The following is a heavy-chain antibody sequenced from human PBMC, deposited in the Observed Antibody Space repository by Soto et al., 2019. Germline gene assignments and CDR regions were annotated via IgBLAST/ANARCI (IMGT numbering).Heavy chain of an antibody. J-gene: IGHJ6*02. V-gene: IGHV3-30-3*01. Sequence: QVQLVESGGGVVQPGRSLRLSCAASGFTFSSYAMHWVRQAPGKGLEWVAVISYDGSNKYYADSVKGRFTISRDKSKNTLDLQMNSLRAEDTAVYYCARVEGRNPHPYYYYYGMDVWGQGTTVTVSS. CDR2: ISYDGSNK. CDR3: ARVEGRNPHPYYYYYGMDV. CDR1: GFTFSSYA.